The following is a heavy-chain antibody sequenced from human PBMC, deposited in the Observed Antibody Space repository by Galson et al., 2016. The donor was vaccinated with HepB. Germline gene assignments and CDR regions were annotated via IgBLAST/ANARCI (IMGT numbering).Heavy chain of an antibody. V-gene: IGHV3-7*03. Sequence: SLRLSCAASGFTFTSYWMSWARQPPGKGLEWVANIKQDGSEKNYVDSVKGRFTISRDNAKNSLYLQMNSLRGDDTAVYYCMSYSDAWYSGFWGQGTLVTVSS. CDR1: GFTFTSYW. J-gene: IGHJ4*02. CDR3: MSYSDAWYSGF. D-gene: IGHD6-13*01. CDR2: IKQDGSEK.